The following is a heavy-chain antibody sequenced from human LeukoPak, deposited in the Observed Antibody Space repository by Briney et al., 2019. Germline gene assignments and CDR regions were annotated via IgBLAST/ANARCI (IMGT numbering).Heavy chain of an antibody. CDR2: INHSGST. CDR3: ARVCSSGRCLDY. J-gene: IGHJ4*02. V-gene: IGHV4-38-2*02. CDR1: GYSISSGYY. Sequence: PSETLSLTCTVSGYSISSGYYWAWMRPPPGKGLEWIGGINHSGSTYYNPSLKSRVTVSVDTSKNQVSLRLSSVTAADTAVYYCARVCSSGRCLDYWGQGTLVTVSS. D-gene: IGHD2-15*01.